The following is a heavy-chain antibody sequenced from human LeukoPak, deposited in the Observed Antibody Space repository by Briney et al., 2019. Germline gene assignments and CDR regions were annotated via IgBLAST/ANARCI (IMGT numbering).Heavy chain of an antibody. CDR3: ARVVVVVPAAIPPSPYYYYMDV. D-gene: IGHD2-2*01. CDR1: GGSISSYY. V-gene: IGHV4-4*07. J-gene: IGHJ6*03. CDR2: IYTSGST. Sequence: ASETLSLTCTVSGGSISSYYWSWIRQPAGKGLEWIGRIYTSGSTNYNPSLKSRVTMSVDTSKNQFSLKLSSVTAADTAVYYCARVVVVVPAAIPPSPYYYYMDVWGKGTTVTISS.